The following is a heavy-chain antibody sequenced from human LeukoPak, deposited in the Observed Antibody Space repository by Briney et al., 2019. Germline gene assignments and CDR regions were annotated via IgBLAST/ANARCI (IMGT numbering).Heavy chain of an antibody. V-gene: IGHV1-8*01. CDR1: GYTFTSYD. CDR3: ARGTVYYGSGGRPLGY. D-gene: IGHD3-10*01. CDR2: MNPNSGNT. J-gene: IGHJ4*02. Sequence: ASVKVSCKASGYTFTSYDINWVRQATGQGLEWMGWMNPNSGNTGYAKKFQGSVTMTRNTSISTAYMELSSLRSEDTAVYYCARGTVYYGSGGRPLGYWGQGTLVTVSS.